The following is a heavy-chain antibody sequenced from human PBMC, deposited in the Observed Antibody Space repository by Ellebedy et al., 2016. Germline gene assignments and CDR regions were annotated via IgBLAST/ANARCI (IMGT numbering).Heavy chain of an antibody. V-gene: IGHV1-18*01. CDR2: ISAYNGNT. Sequence: ASVKVSXKASSYTFTSYGISWVRQAPGQGLEWMGWISAYNGNTNYAQKLQGRVTMTTDTSTSTAYMELRSLRSEDTAVYYCARASRFLEWFLNDYWGQGTLVTVSS. D-gene: IGHD3-3*01. J-gene: IGHJ4*02. CDR3: ARASRFLEWFLNDY. CDR1: SYTFTSYG.